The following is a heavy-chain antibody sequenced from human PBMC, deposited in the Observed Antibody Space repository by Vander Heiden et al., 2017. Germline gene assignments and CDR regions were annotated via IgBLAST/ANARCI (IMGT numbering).Heavy chain of an antibody. CDR2: ISTNSHDI. V-gene: IGHV3-9*01. D-gene: IGHD5-12*01. CDR1: GFRFGDYA. Sequence: EVQLVESGGGLVQPGRSLRLSCAASGFRFGDYAIHWVRQAPGKGLEWVSGISTNSHDIGYADSVRGRFTISRDNAKNALYLQMNSLRSEDTALYYCAKERSDGYNPPIYYFDSWGQGTLVTVSS. CDR3: AKERSDGYNPPIYYFDS. J-gene: IGHJ4*02.